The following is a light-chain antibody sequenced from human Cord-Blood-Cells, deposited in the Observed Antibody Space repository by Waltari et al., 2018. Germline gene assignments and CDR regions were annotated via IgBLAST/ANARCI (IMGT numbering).Light chain of an antibody. CDR3: QQYGSSVFT. Sequence: EIVLTQSPGTLSLSPGERATLSCRANQSVSSSYLAWYQQKPGQAPSHLIYGASSRATCIPDRFSGSGSGTDFTLTISRLEPEDFAVYYCQQYGSSVFTFGPGTKVDIK. CDR2: GAS. V-gene: IGKV3-20*01. CDR1: QSVSSSY. J-gene: IGKJ3*01.